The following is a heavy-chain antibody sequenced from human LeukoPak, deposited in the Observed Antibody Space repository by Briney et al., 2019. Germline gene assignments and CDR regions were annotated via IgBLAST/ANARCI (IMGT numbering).Heavy chain of an antibody. V-gene: IGHV1-18*04. CDR2: ISAYNGNT. CDR1: GYTFTSYG. Sequence: GASVKVSCKASGYTFTSYGISWVRQAPGQGLEWMGWISAYNGNTNYAQKLQGRVTMTTDTSTSTAYMELRSLRSDDTAVYYCARFGTARYYYYYGMDVWGQGTTVTVSS. J-gene: IGHJ6*02. D-gene: IGHD3-16*01. CDR3: ARFGTARYYYYYGMDV.